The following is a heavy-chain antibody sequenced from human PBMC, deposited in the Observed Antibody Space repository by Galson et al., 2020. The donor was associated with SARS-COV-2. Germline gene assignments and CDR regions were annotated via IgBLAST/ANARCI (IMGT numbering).Heavy chain of an antibody. Sequence: GGSLRLSCAASGFTLSNHWVSWVRQAPGGGLEWVANIHEDGSEKHHLDSVKGRFTISRDNTKNLVYLQMNSLRVEDTGTYYCTKDYFGPGSPWGPGTLVTVSS. J-gene: IGHJ5*02. D-gene: IGHD3-9*01. CDR3: TKDYFGPGSP. V-gene: IGHV3-7*05. CDR1: GFTLSNHW. CDR2: IHEDGSEK.